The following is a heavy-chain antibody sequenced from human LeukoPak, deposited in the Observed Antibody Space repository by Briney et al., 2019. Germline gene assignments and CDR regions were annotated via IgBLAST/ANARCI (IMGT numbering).Heavy chain of an antibody. Sequence: SETLSLTCTVSGGSISSSSYYWGWIRQPPGKGLEWIGSIYYSGNTYYNPSLKSRVTISVDTSKNEFSLNLSSVTAADTAVYYCARGAPPQNWGQGALVTVSS. CDR2: IYYSGNT. CDR1: GGSISSSSYY. J-gene: IGHJ4*02. CDR3: ARGAPPQN. V-gene: IGHV4-39*01.